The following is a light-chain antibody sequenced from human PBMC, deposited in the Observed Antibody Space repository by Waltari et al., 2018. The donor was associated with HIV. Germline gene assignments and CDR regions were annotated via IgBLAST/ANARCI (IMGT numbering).Light chain of an antibody. CDR1: QDIRKD. J-gene: IGKJ1*01. CDR3: LQGYNYPWT. V-gene: IGKV1-6*01. CDR2: AAS. Sequence: AIQMTQSPASLSASVGDRVAITCRASQDIRKDLGWFQQKPGKAPKLLISAASTLQSGVPSRFSGSGSGTEFTLTITSLQPEDFATYFCLQGYNYPWTFGQGTKVEVK.